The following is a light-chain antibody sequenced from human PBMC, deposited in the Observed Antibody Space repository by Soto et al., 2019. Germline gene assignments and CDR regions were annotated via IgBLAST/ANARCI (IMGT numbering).Light chain of an antibody. V-gene: IGKV3-20*01. J-gene: IGKJ2*01. Sequence: EIVLTQSPGTLSLSPGERATLSCRASQSVSSSYLAWYQQKPGQAPRLLIYGASSRATGIPDRFSGSGSGTAFTFPIRGLKPEVFAVYYCQQYGSSPGYTFGQGTKLEIK. CDR1: QSVSSSY. CDR3: QQYGSSPGYT. CDR2: GAS.